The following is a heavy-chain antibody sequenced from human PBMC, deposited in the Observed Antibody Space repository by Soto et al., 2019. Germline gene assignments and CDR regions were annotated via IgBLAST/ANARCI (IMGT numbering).Heavy chain of an antibody. CDR1: GFTFSSYA. CDR2: ISGSGGST. D-gene: IGHD1-26*01. V-gene: IGHV3-23*01. CDR3: AIDSSYTPPDSGSIGYYYYYGMDV. J-gene: IGHJ6*02. Sequence: GGSLRLSCAASGFTFSSYAMSWVRQAPGKGLEWVSAISGSGGSTYYADSVKGRFTISRDNSKNTLYLQMNSLRAEDTAVYYCAIDSSYTPPDSGSIGYYYYYGMDVWGQGTTVTVSS.